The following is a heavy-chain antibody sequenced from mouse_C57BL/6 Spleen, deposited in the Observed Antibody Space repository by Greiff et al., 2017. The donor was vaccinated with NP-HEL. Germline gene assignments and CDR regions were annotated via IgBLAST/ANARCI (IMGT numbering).Heavy chain of an antibody. CDR1: GFTFSSYA. Sequence: EVQLVESGGGLVKPGGSLKLSCAASGFTFSSYAMSWVRQTPEKRLEWVATISDGGSYTYYPDNVKGRFTISRDNAKNNLYLQMSHLKSEDTAMYYCARHQVVRDPYFDYWGQGTTLTVSS. CDR3: ARHQVVRDPYFDY. V-gene: IGHV5-4*01. J-gene: IGHJ2*01. D-gene: IGHD6-2*01. CDR2: ISDGGSYT.